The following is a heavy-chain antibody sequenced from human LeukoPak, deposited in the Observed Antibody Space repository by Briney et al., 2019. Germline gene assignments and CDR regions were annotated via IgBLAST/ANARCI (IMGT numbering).Heavy chain of an antibody. CDR2: VYYSGST. Sequence: SETLPLTCTVSGDFITAYYWSWIRQPPGKGLEWIGYVYYSGSTEYNPSLRSRVTISLEMSKHQFSLNLTSVTAADTAVYYCASNTGTVFDYWGQGALVTVSS. CDR1: GDFITAYY. V-gene: IGHV4-59*01. CDR3: ASNTGTVFDY. J-gene: IGHJ4*02. D-gene: IGHD7-27*01.